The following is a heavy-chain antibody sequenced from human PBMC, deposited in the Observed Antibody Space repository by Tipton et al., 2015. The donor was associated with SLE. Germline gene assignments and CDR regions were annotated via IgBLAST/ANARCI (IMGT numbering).Heavy chain of an antibody. CDR1: GGSISSGSYY. CDR2: IYYSGST. V-gene: IGHV4-39*07. CDR3: ARDGRWLVAGGGMDV. J-gene: IGHJ6*02. D-gene: IGHD6-19*01. Sequence: TLSLTCTVSGGSISSGSYYWGWIRQPPGKGLEWIGSIYYSGSTYYNPSLKSRVTISVDTSKNQFSLKLSSVTAADTAVYYCARDGRWLVAGGGMDVWGQGTTVTVSS.